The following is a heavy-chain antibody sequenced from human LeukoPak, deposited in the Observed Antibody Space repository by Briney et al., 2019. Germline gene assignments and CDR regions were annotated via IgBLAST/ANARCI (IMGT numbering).Heavy chain of an antibody. V-gene: IGHV1-69*13. CDR2: IIPIFGTA. J-gene: IGHJ1*01. Sequence: SVKVSCKASGGTFSSYAISWVRQAPGQGLEWMGGIIPIFGTANYAQKFQGRVTITADESTSTAYMELSSLRSEDTAVYFCARTTTVVTEYFQHWGQGTLVTVSS. CDR3: ARTTTVVTEYFQH. CDR1: GGTFSSYA. D-gene: IGHD4-23*01.